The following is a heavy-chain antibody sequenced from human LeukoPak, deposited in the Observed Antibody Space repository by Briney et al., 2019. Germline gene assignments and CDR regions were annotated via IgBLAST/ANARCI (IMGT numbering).Heavy chain of an antibody. CDR1: GFPFCRYS. CDR2: ITSSSSNK. D-gene: IGHD3-16*01. CDR3: ARDPPSRGTRYFDY. V-gene: IGHV3-21*01. J-gene: IGHJ4*02. Sequence: TGGSLRLSCAASGFPFCRYSMNWVRQAPGEGPEWVSSITSSSSNKDYVDSVKGRTVSRDNAKNSLYLQMDSLRVEDTAVYYCARDPPSRGTRYFDYWGQGILVTVSS.